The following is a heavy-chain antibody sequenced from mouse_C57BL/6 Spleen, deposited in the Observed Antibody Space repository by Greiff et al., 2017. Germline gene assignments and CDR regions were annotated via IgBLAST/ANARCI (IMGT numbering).Heavy chain of an antibody. Sequence: QVQLQQSGAELVKPGASVKISCKASGYAFSSYWMNWVKQRPGKGLEWIGQIYPGDGDTNYNGKFKGKATLTADKSSSTAYMQLSSLTSEDSAVYFCARSGLTGTLMDYWGQGTSVTVSS. CDR1: GYAFSSYW. V-gene: IGHV1-80*01. J-gene: IGHJ4*01. CDR3: ARSGLTGTLMDY. D-gene: IGHD4-1*01. CDR2: IYPGDGDT.